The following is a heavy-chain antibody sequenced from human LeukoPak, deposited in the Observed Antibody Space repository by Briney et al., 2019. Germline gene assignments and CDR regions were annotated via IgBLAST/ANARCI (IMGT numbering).Heavy chain of an antibody. D-gene: IGHD3-16*02. Sequence: GGSLRLSCAASGFTFSGYWMHWVRQAPGKGLVWVSRINSDGSSTSYADSVKGRFTISRDNAKNTLYLQMNSLRAEDTAVYYCARGGTYRSYWYFDLWGRGTLVTVSS. CDR1: GFTFSGYW. V-gene: IGHV3-74*01. CDR2: INSDGSST. CDR3: ARGGTYRSYWYFDL. J-gene: IGHJ2*01.